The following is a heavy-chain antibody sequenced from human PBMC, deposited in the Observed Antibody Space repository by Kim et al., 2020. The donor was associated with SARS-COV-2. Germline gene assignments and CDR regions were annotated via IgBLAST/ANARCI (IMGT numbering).Heavy chain of an antibody. Sequence: SETLSLTCTVSGGSISSYYWSWIRQPPGKGLEWIGYIYYSGSTNYNPSLKSRVTISVDTSKNQFSLKLSSVTAADTAVYYCAVGVGATGYWGQGTRVTVS. CDR3: AVGVGATGY. CDR1: GGSISSYY. J-gene: IGHJ4*02. CDR2: IYYSGST. D-gene: IGHD1-26*01. V-gene: IGHV4-59*01.